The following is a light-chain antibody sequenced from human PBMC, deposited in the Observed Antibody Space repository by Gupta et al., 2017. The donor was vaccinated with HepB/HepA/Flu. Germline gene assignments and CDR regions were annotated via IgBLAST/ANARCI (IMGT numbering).Light chain of an antibody. Sequence: EIVLTQSPGTLSLSPGERATLSCRASQSVSSSYLAWYQQKPGQAPSLLIYGASSRATGIPDRSSGSGSGTDFTLTISRLEPEDFAVYYCQQYGSSPGTFGQGTKVEIK. CDR2: GAS. V-gene: IGKV3-20*01. CDR3: QQYGSSPGT. CDR1: QSVSSSY. J-gene: IGKJ1*01.